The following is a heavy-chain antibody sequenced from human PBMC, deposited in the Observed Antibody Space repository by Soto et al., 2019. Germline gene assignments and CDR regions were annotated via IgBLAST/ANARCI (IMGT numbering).Heavy chain of an antibody. CDR3: ARDPNTYYYDGSGYPLQY. D-gene: IGHD3-22*01. V-gene: IGHV1-69*04. J-gene: IGHJ4*02. CDR1: GGTFSSYT. CDR2: IIPILGIA. Sequence: SVKVSCKASGGTFSSYTISWVRQAPGQGLEWMGRIIPILGIANYAQKFQGRVTITAGKSTSTAYMELSSLRSEDTAVYYCARDPNTYYYDGSGYPLQYWGQGTLVTVSS.